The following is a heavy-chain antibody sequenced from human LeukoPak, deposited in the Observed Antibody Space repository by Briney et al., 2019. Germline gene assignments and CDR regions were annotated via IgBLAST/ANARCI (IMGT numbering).Heavy chain of an antibody. J-gene: IGHJ6*02. CDR3: AIDVTMGYYYAMDV. CDR2: INWNSGSI. Sequence: GGSLRLSCAASGFTFDDYAMHWVRQAPGKGLEWVSGINWNSGSIGYAGSVKGRFSISRDNAKNSLFLQMNNLTPEDTALYYCAIDVTMGYYYAMDVWGQGTTVTVSS. V-gene: IGHV3-9*01. D-gene: IGHD4/OR15-4a*01. CDR1: GFTFDDYA.